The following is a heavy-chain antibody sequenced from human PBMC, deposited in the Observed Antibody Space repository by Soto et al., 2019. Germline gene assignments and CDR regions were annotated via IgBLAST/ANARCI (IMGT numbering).Heavy chain of an antibody. CDR1: GGTFSSYI. V-gene: IGHV1-69*02. Sequence: GASVKVSCKASGGTFSSYIISWVRQAPGQGLEWMGRIIPILGITNYAQKFQGRVTITADKSTSTAYMELSSLRSEDTAVYYCAIGLQGGPKNVFDIWGQGTMVTVSS. D-gene: IGHD2-15*01. J-gene: IGHJ3*02. CDR2: IIPILGIT. CDR3: AIGLQGGPKNVFDI.